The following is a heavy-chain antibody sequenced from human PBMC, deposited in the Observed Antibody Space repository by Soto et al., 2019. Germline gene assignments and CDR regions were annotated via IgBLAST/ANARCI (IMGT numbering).Heavy chain of an antibody. D-gene: IGHD2-2*01. CDR3: AKSSRQYASAIQAFFDP. CDR2: INNDGTIT. CDR1: EFVFRSYW. V-gene: IGHV3-74*03. Sequence: GGSLRLSCAASEFVFRSYWMHWVRQAPGKGLVWVSRINNDGTITQYADSVRGRFTISRDNSKKMLYLNMNNLRADDTAMYYCAKSSRQYASAIQAFFDPWGLGTLVTVSS. J-gene: IGHJ5*02.